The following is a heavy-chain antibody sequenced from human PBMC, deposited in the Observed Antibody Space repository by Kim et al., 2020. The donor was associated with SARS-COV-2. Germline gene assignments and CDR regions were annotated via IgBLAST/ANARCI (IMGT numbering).Heavy chain of an antibody. Sequence: SQTLSLTCAISGDSVSSNSAAWNWIRQSPSRGLEWLGRTYYRSKWYNDYAVSVKSRITINPDTSKNQFSLQLKSVTPEDTAVYYCARDRDIAAAGYEYYFDYWGQGTLVTVSS. V-gene: IGHV6-1*01. CDR2: TYYRSKWYN. D-gene: IGHD6-13*01. CDR3: ARDRDIAAAGYEYYFDY. CDR1: GDSVSSNSAA. J-gene: IGHJ4*02.